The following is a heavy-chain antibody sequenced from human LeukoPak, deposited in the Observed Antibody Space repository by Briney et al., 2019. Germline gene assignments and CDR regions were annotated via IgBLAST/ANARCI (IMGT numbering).Heavy chain of an antibody. CDR3: ARDRFIVVVPAAIDY. J-gene: IGHJ4*02. Sequence: PGGSLRLSCAASGFTFSDYPMSWVRQAPGKGLEWVSSISSSSSYIYYADSVKGRFTISRDNAKNSLYLQMNSLRAEDTAVYYCARDRFIVVVPAAIDYWGQGTLVTVSS. D-gene: IGHD2-2*01. CDR1: GFTFSDYP. CDR2: ISSSSSYI. V-gene: IGHV3-21*01.